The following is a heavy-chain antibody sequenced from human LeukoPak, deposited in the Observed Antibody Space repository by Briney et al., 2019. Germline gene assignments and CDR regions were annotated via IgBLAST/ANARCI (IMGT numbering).Heavy chain of an antibody. Sequence: GGTLRLSCAASGLTFSSFGMTWVRQAPGKGLEWVANIKQDGSEKYYVDSVKGRFTISRDNAKNSLYLQMDSLRAEDTAVYYCARGKFDFDYWGRGTLVTVSS. CDR2: IKQDGSEK. J-gene: IGHJ4*02. CDR1: GLTFSSFG. CDR3: ARGKFDFDY. D-gene: IGHD3-16*01. V-gene: IGHV3-7*01.